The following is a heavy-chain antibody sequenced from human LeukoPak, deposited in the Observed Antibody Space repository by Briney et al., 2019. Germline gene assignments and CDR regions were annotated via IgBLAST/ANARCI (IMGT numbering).Heavy chain of an antibody. CDR2: IYSSGSA. CDR3: ARHRDYYDT. D-gene: IGHD3-22*01. V-gene: IGHV4-59*08. CDR1: GGSISPYY. Sequence: SETLSLTCIVSGGSISPYYWTWIRQPPGKGLEWIGYIYSSGSANYNPSLKSRVIISGDTSKNQISLNLTSVTAADTAVYFCARHRDYYDTWGHGTLVTVSS. J-gene: IGHJ4*01.